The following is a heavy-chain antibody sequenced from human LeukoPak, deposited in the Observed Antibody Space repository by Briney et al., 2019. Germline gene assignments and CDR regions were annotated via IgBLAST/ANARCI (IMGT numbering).Heavy chain of an antibody. V-gene: IGHV1-46*01. CDR1: GYTLTELS. D-gene: IGHD6-6*01. Sequence: ASVKVSCKVSGYTLTELSMHWVRQAPGKGLEWMGIINPTGGSTTYAQKFQGRVTMTRDTSTSTVYMELSSLRSDDTAVYYCARTAARRFDYWGRGTLVTVSS. J-gene: IGHJ4*02. CDR2: INPTGGST. CDR3: ARTAARRFDY.